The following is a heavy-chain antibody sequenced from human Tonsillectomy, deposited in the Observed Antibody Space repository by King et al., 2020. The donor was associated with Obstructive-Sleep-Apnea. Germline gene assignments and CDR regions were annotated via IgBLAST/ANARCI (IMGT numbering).Heavy chain of an antibody. CDR2: IYYSGST. J-gene: IGHJ3*02. CDR3: AGAPDLVPYGSGNGNDAFDI. D-gene: IGHD3-10*01. V-gene: IGHV4-39*07. Sequence: VQLQESGPGLVKPSETLSLTCTVSGVSISSSSYSWGWIRQPPGKGLEWIGSIYYSGSTYYNPSLKSRVTISVDTSKNQFSLKLNSVTAADTAVYYCAGAPDLVPYGSGNGNDAFDIWGQGTMVTVSS. CDR1: GVSISSSSYS.